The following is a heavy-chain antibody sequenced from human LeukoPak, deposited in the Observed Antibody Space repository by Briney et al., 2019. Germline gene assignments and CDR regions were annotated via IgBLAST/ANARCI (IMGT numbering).Heavy chain of an antibody. CDR3: ARGLTGDLDWFDP. D-gene: IGHD7-27*01. J-gene: IGHJ5*02. CDR2: INPNSGGT. V-gene: IGHV1-2*02. Sequence: ASVKVSRKASGYTFTGYYMHWVRQAPGQGLERMGWINPNSGGTNYAQKFQGRVTMTRDTSISTAYMELSRLRSDDTAVYYCARGLTGDLDWFDPWGQGTLVTVSS. CDR1: GYTFTGYY.